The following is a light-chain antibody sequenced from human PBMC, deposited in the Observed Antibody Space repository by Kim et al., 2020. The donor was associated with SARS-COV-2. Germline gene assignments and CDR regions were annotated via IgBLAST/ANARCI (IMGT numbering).Light chain of an antibody. V-gene: IGKV3-11*01. CDR3: QQRSNWPLSLT. CDR2: DAS. Sequence: PGERATLSCRASQSVSSYLAWYQQKPGQAPRLLIYDASNRATGIPARFSGSGSGTDFTLTISSLEPEDFAVYYCQQRSNWPLSLTFGGGTKVDIK. J-gene: IGKJ4*01. CDR1: QSVSSY.